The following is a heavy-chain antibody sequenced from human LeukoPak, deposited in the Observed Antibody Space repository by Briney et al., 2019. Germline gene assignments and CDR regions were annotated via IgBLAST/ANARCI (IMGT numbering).Heavy chain of an antibody. CDR1: GGSFSGYY. V-gene: IGHV4-34*01. CDR3: ARGRYYDSRFDY. D-gene: IGHD3-22*01. CDR2: INHSGST. J-gene: IGHJ4*02. Sequence: SETLSLTCAVYGGSFSGYYWSWIRQPPGKGLEWIGEINHSGSTNYNPSLKTRVTISVDTSKHQFSLKLSSVTAADTAVYYCARGRYYDSRFDYWGQGTLVTVSS.